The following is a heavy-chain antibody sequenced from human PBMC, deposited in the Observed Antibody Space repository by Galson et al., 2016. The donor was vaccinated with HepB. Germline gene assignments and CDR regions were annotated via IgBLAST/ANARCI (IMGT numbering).Heavy chain of an antibody. CDR1: GDSISNTRYY. Sequence: SETLSLTCSVSGDSISNTRYYWACIRQPPGKGPEWIGSIHYTGGTTYNPSLKSRVSMSVDTSKNQFSLRLTSVTASDTAMFYCARHVIGKHRRGVGWYSDLWGRGALVAVSS. V-gene: IGHV4-39*01. CDR2: IHYTGGT. CDR3: ARHVIGKHRRGVGWYSDL. J-gene: IGHJ2*01. D-gene: IGHD1-26*01.